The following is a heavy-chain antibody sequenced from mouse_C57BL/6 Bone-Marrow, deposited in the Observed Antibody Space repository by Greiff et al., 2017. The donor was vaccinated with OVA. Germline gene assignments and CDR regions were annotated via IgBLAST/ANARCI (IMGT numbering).Heavy chain of an antibody. CDR1: GFNINDDY. J-gene: IGHJ3*01. D-gene: IGHD3-2*01. CDR3: ARHSHSSFAY. Sequence: VQLKQSGAELVRPGASVKLSCTASGFNINDDYMHWVKQRPDPGLEWIGWIDPENGGTEYDSKFQGKATLTVDKSSSTAYMQLRSLTSEDSAVYYCARHSHSSFAYWGQGTLVTVSA. V-gene: IGHV14-4*01. CDR2: IDPENGGT.